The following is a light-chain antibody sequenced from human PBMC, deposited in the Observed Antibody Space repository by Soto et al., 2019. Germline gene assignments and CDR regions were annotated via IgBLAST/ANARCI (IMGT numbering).Light chain of an antibody. CDR1: QSVSSY. Sequence: EIVLTQSPATLSLSPGERATLSCRASQSVSSYLAWYQQKPGQAPRLLIYDASNRATGIPARFSGSGSGTDFTLTISSREPEDFAVYDCQQRSNWPPVFTFGPGTKVDIK. J-gene: IGKJ3*01. CDR2: DAS. CDR3: QQRSNWPPVFT. V-gene: IGKV3-11*01.